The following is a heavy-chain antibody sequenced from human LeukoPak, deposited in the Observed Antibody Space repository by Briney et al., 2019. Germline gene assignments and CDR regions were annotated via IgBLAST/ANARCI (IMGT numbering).Heavy chain of an antibody. Sequence: PGVSLRLSCAASGFTFDEYAMHWVRQAPGKGLEWVSGISWNSVSIGYADSVKGRFTISRDKAKNSLYLPMNSLRAADTALYYCDLGQLPGTIAQGFDYWGEGTLLTLSS. V-gene: IGHV3-9*01. CDR2: ISWNSVSI. J-gene: IGHJ4*02. CDR3: DLGQLPGTIAQGFDY. D-gene: IGHD1-7*01. CDR1: GFTFDEYA.